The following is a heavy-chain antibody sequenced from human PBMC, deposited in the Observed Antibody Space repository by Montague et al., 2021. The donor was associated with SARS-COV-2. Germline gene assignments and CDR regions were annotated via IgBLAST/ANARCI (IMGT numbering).Heavy chain of an antibody. CDR1: GFRISNYY. D-gene: IGHD2-15*01. CDR3: ASSGTWYDLDY. Sequence: SLRLSFSVSGFRISNYYMNWVRQAPGKGLEWVANIKQDGSEIYYVDSVKGRFTMSRDTAQNSLFLQMNSLRADDTAVYFCASSGTWYDLDYWGQGTLVTVSS. V-gene: IGHV3-7*01. J-gene: IGHJ4*02. CDR2: IKQDGSEI.